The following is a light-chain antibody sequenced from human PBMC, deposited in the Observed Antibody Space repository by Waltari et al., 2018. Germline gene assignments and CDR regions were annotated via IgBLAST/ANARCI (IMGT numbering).Light chain of an antibody. CDR1: QSLSSY. CDR2: DAS. V-gene: IGKV3-11*01. J-gene: IGKJ2*01. CDR3: QQRGNWPPYT. Sequence: EIVLTQSPASLSLSPGERATLSCRASQSLSSYLAWYQHKPGQAPRLLIYDASNRATGIPARFSGSVSETDFTLTISSLEPEDFAVYYCQQRGNWPPYTFGQGTKLEIK.